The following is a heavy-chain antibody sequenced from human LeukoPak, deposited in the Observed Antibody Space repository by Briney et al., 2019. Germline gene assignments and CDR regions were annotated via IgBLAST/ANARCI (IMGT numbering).Heavy chain of an antibody. CDR1: GYIFTSYW. V-gene: IGHV5-51*01. J-gene: IGHJ6*03. Sequence: GEFLQISCKGSGYIFTSYWIGWVRQLPGKGLERMGIIYPGDSDTRYTPSFQGQVTISADKSISTAYLQWSSLKASDTAMYYCARQVEYQLLSVSDYYYYYMDVWGKGTTVTVSS. CDR2: IYPGDSDT. CDR3: ARQVEYQLLSVSDYYYYYMDV. D-gene: IGHD2-2*01.